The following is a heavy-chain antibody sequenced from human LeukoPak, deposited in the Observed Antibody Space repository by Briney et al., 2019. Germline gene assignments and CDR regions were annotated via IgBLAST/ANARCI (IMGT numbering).Heavy chain of an antibody. Sequence: GGSLRLSCAASGLTVSSTYMSWVRQAPGEGLEWVTVIYSDGSTYYADSVKGRFTISRDNSKNTLYLQMNSLRAEDTAVYFCARRPDYGGTPTFDYWGQGTLVTVSS. J-gene: IGHJ4*02. CDR2: IYSDGST. CDR3: ARRPDYGGTPTFDY. CDR1: GLTVSSTY. V-gene: IGHV3-66*01. D-gene: IGHD4-23*01.